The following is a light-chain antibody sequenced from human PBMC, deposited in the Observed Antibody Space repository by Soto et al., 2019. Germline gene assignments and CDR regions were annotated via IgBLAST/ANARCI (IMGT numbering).Light chain of an antibody. Sequence: QLVLTQPPSVSGAPGQRVTISCTGSSSNIGAGYDVHWYQQLPGTAPKLLIYGNSNRPSGVPDRFSGSQTGTSASLAITGLQTEDEADYYCQAYDSSLSGSNVFGTGTKLTVL. V-gene: IGLV1-40*01. CDR1: SSNIGAGYD. CDR3: QAYDSSLSGSNV. CDR2: GNS. J-gene: IGLJ1*01.